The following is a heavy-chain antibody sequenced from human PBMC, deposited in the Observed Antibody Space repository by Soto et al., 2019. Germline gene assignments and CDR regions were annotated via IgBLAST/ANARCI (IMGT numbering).Heavy chain of an antibody. D-gene: IGHD1-1*01. CDR1: GFTFSSYW. J-gene: IGHJ6*02. Sequence: EVQLVESGGGLVQPGGSLRLSCAASGFTFSSYWMHWVRQAPGKGLVWVSRINSDGSSTSYADSVKGRFTISRDNVKNTLYLQMNSLRAEDTAVYYCARTQLYYYYGMDVWGQGTTVTVSS. CDR2: INSDGSST. V-gene: IGHV3-74*01. CDR3: ARTQLYYYYGMDV.